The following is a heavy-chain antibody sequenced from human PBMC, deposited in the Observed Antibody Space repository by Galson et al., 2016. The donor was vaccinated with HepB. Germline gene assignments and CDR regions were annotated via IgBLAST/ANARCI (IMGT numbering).Heavy chain of an antibody. CDR3: ARAPTGPLYYYGMDV. V-gene: IGHV3-74*01. CDR1: GFTFSSYE. J-gene: IGHJ6*02. CDR2: IKTDGSIT. Sequence: SLRLSCAASGFTFSSYEMNWVRQAPGKGLVWISRIKTDGSITDYVDSVKGRFTISRDNAKNTLYLQMNSLRDEDTAVYLCARAPTGPLYYYGMDVWGQGTTVTVSS.